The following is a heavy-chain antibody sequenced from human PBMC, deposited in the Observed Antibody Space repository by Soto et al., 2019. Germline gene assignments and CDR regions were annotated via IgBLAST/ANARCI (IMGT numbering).Heavy chain of an antibody. CDR3: ARRYGTTFDY. D-gene: IGHD1-7*01. Sequence: SETLSLTYTVSGGSISSYYWSWIRQPPGKRLEWIGYIYYSESTNYNPSHKSRDTISVDTSKNQISLKLSTVTTADTAVYYCARRYGTTFDYWGQGTLVTVS. CDR1: GGSISSYY. V-gene: IGHV4-59*01. CDR2: IYYSEST. J-gene: IGHJ4*02.